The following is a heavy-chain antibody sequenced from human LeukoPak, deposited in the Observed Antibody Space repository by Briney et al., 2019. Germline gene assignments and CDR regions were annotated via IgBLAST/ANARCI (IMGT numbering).Heavy chain of an antibody. CDR2: ISYDGSNK. J-gene: IGHJ4*02. D-gene: IGHD3-10*01. CDR3: ARGDMVRGVIITPFWY. V-gene: IGHV3-30-3*01. CDR1: GFTFSSYA. Sequence: GESLKISCAASGFTFSSYAMHWVRQAPGKGLEWVAVISYDGSNKYYADSVKGRFTISRDNSKNTLYLQMNSLRAEDTAVYYCARGDMVRGVIITPFWYWGQGTLVTVYS.